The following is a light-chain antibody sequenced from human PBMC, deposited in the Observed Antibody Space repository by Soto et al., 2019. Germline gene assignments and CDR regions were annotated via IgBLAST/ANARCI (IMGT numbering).Light chain of an antibody. CDR3: QQYSTDWT. CDR2: EVT. J-gene: IGKJ1*01. CDR1: QSISTW. V-gene: IGKV1-5*01. Sequence: DIQMTQSPSTLSASVGDRVTITFRASQSISTWLAWYQQKPGKAPKLLIFEVTTLETGVPSRFRGSGSGTDFALSVARLQPDDLATYDSQQYSTDWTFGQGTKVVVK.